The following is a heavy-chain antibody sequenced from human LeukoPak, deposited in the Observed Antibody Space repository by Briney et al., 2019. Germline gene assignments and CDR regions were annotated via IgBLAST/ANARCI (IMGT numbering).Heavy chain of an antibody. CDR1: GGTFSSYA. Sequence: GASVKVSCKASGGTFSSYAISWVRQAPGQGLEWMGGIIPIFGTANYAQKFQGRVTITADESTSTAYMELSSLRSEDTAVYYCARGVYRGLLADYWGQGTLVTVSS. CDR3: ARGVYRGLLADY. D-gene: IGHD2-21*02. CDR2: IIPIFGTA. J-gene: IGHJ4*02. V-gene: IGHV1-69*13.